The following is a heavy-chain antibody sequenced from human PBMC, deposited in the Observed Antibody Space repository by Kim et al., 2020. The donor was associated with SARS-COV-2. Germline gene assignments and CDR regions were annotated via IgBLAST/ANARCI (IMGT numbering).Heavy chain of an antibody. CDR1: GFTFSSYG. CDR3: ARDPDYYGSGSYSHYFDY. V-gene: IGHV3-33*01. CDR2: IWYDGSNK. D-gene: IGHD3-10*01. Sequence: GGSLRLSCAASGFTFSSYGMHWVRQAPGKGLEWVAVIWYDGSNKYYADSVKGRFTISRDNSKNTLYLQMNSLRAEDTAVYYCARDPDYYGSGSYSHYFDYWGQGTLVTVSS. J-gene: IGHJ4*02.